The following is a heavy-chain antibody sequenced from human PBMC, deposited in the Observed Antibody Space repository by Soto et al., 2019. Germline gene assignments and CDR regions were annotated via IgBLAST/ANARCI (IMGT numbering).Heavy chain of an antibody. CDR2: IYYSGST. CDR1: GGSISSCY. D-gene: IGHD5-18*01. J-gene: IGHJ5*02. Sequence: PSETLSLTCTVSGGSISSCYWSWIRQPPGKGLEWIGYIYYSGSTNYNPSLKSRVTISVDTSKNQFSLKLSSVTAADTAVYYCARDLDTAMARTTGWFDPWGQGTLVTVSS. CDR3: ARDLDTAMARTTGWFDP. V-gene: IGHV4-59*01.